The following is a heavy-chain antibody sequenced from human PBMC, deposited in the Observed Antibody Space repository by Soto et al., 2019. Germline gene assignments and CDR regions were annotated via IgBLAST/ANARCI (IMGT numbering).Heavy chain of an antibody. J-gene: IGHJ4*02. CDR3: ARARNWGPTPLSLGY. CDR1: GYTFTSYG. Sequence: RASVKVSCKASGYTFTSYGISWVRQAPGQGLEWMGWISAYNGNTNYAQKLQGRVTMATDTSTSTAYMELRSLRSDDTAVYYCARARNWGPTPLSLGYWGQGTLVTVSS. D-gene: IGHD7-27*01. CDR2: ISAYNGNT. V-gene: IGHV1-18*01.